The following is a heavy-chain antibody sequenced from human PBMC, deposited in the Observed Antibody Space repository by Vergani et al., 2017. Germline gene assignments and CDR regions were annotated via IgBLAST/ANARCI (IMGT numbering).Heavy chain of an antibody. D-gene: IGHD3-10*01. Sequence: EVQLLESGGGLVQPGGSLRLSCAASGFTFSSYAMRWVRQAPGKGLEWVSAISGSGGSTYYADSVKGRFTISRDNSKNTLYLQMNSLRAEDTAVYYCAKTKGGFGDYFDYWGQGTLVTVSS. CDR3: AKTKGGFGDYFDY. J-gene: IGHJ4*02. CDR2: ISGSGGST. CDR1: GFTFSSYA. V-gene: IGHV3-23*01.